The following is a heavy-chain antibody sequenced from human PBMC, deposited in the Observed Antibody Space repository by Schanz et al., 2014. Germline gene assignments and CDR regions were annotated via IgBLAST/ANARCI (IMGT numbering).Heavy chain of an antibody. J-gene: IGHJ3*01. CDR1: GITFSRNA. D-gene: IGHD2-21*01. CDR3: ARDEGRDGYNLAFDV. CDR2: ITYDGSNT. V-gene: IGHV3-33*08. Sequence: VQLLESGGALEQPGGSLRLSCAASGITFSRNAMNWVRQAPGKGLEWVAIITYDGSNTYHADSVKGRFIISRDSSKNTLFLQMNSLRADDTAIYFCARDEGRDGYNLAFDVWGQGTLVTVSS.